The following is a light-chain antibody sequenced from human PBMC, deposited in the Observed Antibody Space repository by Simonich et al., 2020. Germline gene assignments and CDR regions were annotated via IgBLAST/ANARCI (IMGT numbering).Light chain of an antibody. CDR3: AAWDDSLNGWV. CDR2: RNN. Sequence: QSVLTQPPSASGTPGQRVTISCSGSGSNIGSNTVNWYQRLPGTAPKLLIYRNNQRPSGVPVRFSGSKSGTSASLAISGLQSEDEADYYCAAWDDSLNGWVFGGGTKLTVL. J-gene: IGLJ3*02. CDR1: GSNIGSNT. V-gene: IGLV1-44*01.